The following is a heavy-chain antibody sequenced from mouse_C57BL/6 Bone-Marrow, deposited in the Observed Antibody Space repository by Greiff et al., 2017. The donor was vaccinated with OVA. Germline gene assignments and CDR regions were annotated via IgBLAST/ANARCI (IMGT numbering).Heavy chain of an antibody. Sequence: VKLLQPGAELVKPGASVKLSCKASGYTFTSYWMHWVKQRPGRGLEWIGRIDPNSGGTKYNEKFKSKATLTVDKPSSTAYMQLSSLTSEDSAVYYCAGSTMVTTGYYYAMDYWGQGTSVTVSS. CDR1: GYTFTSYW. J-gene: IGHJ4*01. CDR2: IDPNSGGT. V-gene: IGHV1-72*01. D-gene: IGHD2-2*01. CDR3: AGSTMVTTGYYYAMDY.